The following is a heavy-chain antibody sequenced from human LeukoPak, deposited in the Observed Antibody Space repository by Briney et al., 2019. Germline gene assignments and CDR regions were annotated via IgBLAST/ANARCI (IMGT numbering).Heavy chain of an antibody. Sequence: GESLKISRKGSGYSFTSYWIGWVRQMPGKGPEWMGIIYPGDSDTRYSPSFQGQVTISADKSISTAYLQWSSLKASDTAMYYCARRRYYDSSGYYGPYDAFDIWGQGTMVTVSS. J-gene: IGHJ3*02. CDR1: GYSFTSYW. CDR2: IYPGDSDT. CDR3: ARRRYYDSSGYYGPYDAFDI. D-gene: IGHD3-22*01. V-gene: IGHV5-51*01.